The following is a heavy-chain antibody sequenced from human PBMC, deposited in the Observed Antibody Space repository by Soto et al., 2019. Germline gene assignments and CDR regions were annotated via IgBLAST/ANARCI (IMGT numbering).Heavy chain of an antibody. D-gene: IGHD3-22*01. V-gene: IGHV4-61*01. J-gene: IGHJ3*02. Sequence: SETLSLTCTVSGGSVSSGSYYWSWIRQPPGKGLEWIGYIYYSGSTNYNPSLKSRVTISVDTSKNQFSLKLSSVTAADTAVYYCARDWNYYDSSGYLAHDAFDIWGQGTMVTVS. CDR2: IYYSGST. CDR3: ARDWNYYDSSGYLAHDAFDI. CDR1: GGSVSSGSYY.